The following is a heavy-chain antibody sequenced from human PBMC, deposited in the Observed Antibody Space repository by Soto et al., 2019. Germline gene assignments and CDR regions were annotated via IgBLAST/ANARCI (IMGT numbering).Heavy chain of an antibody. D-gene: IGHD2-2*02. J-gene: IGHJ5*02. CDR2: IYYSGST. V-gene: IGHV4-39*01. Sequence: QLQLQESGPGLVKPSETLSLTCTVSGGSISSSSYYWGWIRQPPGKGLEWLGRIYYSGSTYYNPSLKSRVTISVDTSKNQFSLKLSSVTVADTAVYYCAGIPAAIGVGWFDPWGQGTLVTVSS. CDR3: AGIPAAIGVGWFDP. CDR1: GGSISSSSYY.